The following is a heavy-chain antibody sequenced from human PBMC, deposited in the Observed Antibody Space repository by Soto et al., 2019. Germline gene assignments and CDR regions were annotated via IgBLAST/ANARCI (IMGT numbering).Heavy chain of an antibody. Sequence: EVQLVESGGGLVQPGGSLRLSGAASGFTFSSYDMHWVRQATGKGLEWVSAIGTAGDTYYPGSVKGRFTISRENAKNSLYLQMNSLRAGDTAVYYCAREGITTNAFDIWGQGTMVTVSS. CDR3: AREGITTNAFDI. CDR1: GFTFSSYD. D-gene: IGHD3-3*01. CDR2: IGTAGDT. J-gene: IGHJ3*02. V-gene: IGHV3-13*01.